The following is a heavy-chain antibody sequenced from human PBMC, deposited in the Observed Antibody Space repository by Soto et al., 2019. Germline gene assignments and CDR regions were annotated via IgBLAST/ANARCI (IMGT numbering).Heavy chain of an antibody. D-gene: IGHD3-3*01. CDR3: ARAGYRSVDY. CDR1: GFTYSSYS. CDR2: ISSSGSTI. V-gene: IGHV3-48*02. J-gene: IGHJ4*02. Sequence: ESGGGLVQPGGSLRLSCAASGFTYSSYSMNWVRQAPGKGLEWVSYISSSGSTIYYTDSVRGRFTISRDNAKNSLYLQMNSLRDEVTAVYYCARAGYRSVDYWGQGTLVTVSS.